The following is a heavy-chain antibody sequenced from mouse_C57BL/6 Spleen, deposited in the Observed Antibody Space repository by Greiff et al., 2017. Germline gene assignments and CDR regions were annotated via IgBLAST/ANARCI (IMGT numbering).Heavy chain of an antibody. D-gene: IGHD3-2*02. Sequence: VQLQQSGPELVKPGASVKISCKASGYAFSSSWMNWVKQRPGKGLEWIGRIYPGDGDTNYNGKFKGKATLTADKSSSTAYMQLSSLTSEDSAVYFCAREYSSGYVGYFDYWGQGTTLTVSS. J-gene: IGHJ2*01. V-gene: IGHV1-82*01. CDR2: IYPGDGDT. CDR1: GYAFSSSW. CDR3: AREYSSGYVGYFDY.